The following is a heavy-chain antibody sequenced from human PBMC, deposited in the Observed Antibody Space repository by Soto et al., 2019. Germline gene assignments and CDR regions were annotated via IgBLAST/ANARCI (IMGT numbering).Heavy chain of an antibody. J-gene: IGHJ6*03. Sequence: SETLSLTCTVSGGSISSYYWSWIRQPPGKGLEWIGYIYYSGSTNYNPSLKSRVTISVDTSKNQFSLKLSSVTAADTAVYYCARLIKRKSIAARKNYYYYMDVWGKGTTVTVSS. D-gene: IGHD6-6*01. CDR1: GGSISSYY. CDR3: ARLIKRKSIAARKNYYYYMDV. V-gene: IGHV4-59*08. CDR2: IYYSGST.